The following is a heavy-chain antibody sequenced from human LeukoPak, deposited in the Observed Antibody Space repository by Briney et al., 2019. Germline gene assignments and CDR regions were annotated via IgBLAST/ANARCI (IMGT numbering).Heavy chain of an antibody. Sequence: QPGGSLRLSCAVSGFSFTNFWMSWVRQAPGRGLEWVANIHPEGNEKYHVESVKGRFTISRDSTKNLLFLQMNGLRVEDTAVYYCARGDAFSGDHWGQGTLVTVSS. CDR2: IHPEGNEK. J-gene: IGHJ4*02. CDR3: ARGDAFSGDH. CDR1: GFSFTNFW. V-gene: IGHV3-7*04.